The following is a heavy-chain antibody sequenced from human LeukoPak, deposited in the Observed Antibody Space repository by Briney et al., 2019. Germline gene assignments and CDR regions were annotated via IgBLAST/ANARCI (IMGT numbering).Heavy chain of an antibody. CDR2: ISSSSSYI. J-gene: IGHJ3*02. V-gene: IGHV3-21*01. CDR3: ARETSSFWSAPWRAFDI. Sequence: GGSLRLSCAASGFTFSSYSMNWVRQAPGKGLEWVSSISSSSSYIYYADSVKGRFTIYRDNAKNSLYLQMNSLRAEDTAVYYCARETSSFWSAPWRAFDIWGQGTMVTVSS. D-gene: IGHD3-3*01. CDR1: GFTFSSYS.